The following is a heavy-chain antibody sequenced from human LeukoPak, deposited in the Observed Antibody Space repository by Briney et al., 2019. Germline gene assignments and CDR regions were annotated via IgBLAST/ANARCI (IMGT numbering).Heavy chain of an antibody. J-gene: IGHJ4*02. CDR3: ARDSVEWYIFDY. CDR2: TNRDGSST. Sequence: GGSLRLSCAASGFTFSSYWMHWVRQAPGKGPVWVARTNRDGSSTAYADSVKGRFTISKDNAKNTLYLLMNSLGAEDTAVYYCARDSVEWYIFDYWGQGTLVTVSS. V-gene: IGHV3-74*01. D-gene: IGHD3-3*01. CDR1: GFTFSSYW.